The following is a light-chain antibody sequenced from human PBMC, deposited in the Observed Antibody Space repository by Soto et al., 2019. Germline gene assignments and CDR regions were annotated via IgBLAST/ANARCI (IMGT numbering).Light chain of an antibody. J-gene: IGLJ3*02. Sequence: QSVLTQPPSVSGAPGQRVTISCTGSSSNIGAGYVHWYQQLPGTAPKLLIYGNSNRPSGVPDRFSGSKSGTSASLAITGLQAEDKADYYCQSYDSSLSGSVFGGGTKLTVL. CDR1: SSNIGAGYV. V-gene: IGLV1-40*01. CDR2: GNS. CDR3: QSYDSSLSGSV.